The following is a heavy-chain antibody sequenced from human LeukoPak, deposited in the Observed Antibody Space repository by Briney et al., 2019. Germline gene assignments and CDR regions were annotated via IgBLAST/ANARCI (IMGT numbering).Heavy chain of an antibody. CDR2: ISSSSSYT. Sequence: GGSLRLSCAASGFTFSDYYMSWIRQAPGKGREWVSYISSSSSYTNYADSVKGRFTISRDNAKNSLYLQMNSLRAEDTAVYYCARGSRVWFGELLFDYWGQGTLVTVSS. CDR3: ARGSRVWFGELLFDY. CDR1: GFTFSDYY. D-gene: IGHD3-10*01. J-gene: IGHJ4*02. V-gene: IGHV3-11*06.